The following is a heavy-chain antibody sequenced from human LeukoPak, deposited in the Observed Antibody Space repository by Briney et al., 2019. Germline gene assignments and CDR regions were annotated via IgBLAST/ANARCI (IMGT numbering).Heavy chain of an antibody. CDR3: AKEHYDSSGYYRDAFDI. CDR1: GFTFSSYA. J-gene: IGHJ3*02. Sequence: GGSLRLSCAASGFTFSSYAMSWVRPAPGKGLEWVSAISGSGGSTYYADSVKGRFTISRDNSKNTLYLQMNSLRAEDTAVYYCAKEHYDSSGYYRDAFDIWGQGTMVTVSS. D-gene: IGHD3-22*01. CDR2: ISGSGGST. V-gene: IGHV3-23*01.